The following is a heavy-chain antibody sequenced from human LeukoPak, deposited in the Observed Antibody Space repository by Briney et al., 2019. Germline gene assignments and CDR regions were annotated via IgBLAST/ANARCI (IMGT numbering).Heavy chain of an antibody. CDR3: ARDRGENYDSSGYYDY. D-gene: IGHD3-22*01. CDR2: ISGSSSYA. CDR1: GFTFSNYY. V-gene: IGHV3-11*06. Sequence: PGGSLRLSCAASGFTFSNYYMSWIRQAPGKGLEWISYISGSSSYANYADSVKGRFTVSRDNAKESLYLQMTSLRADDTAVCYCARDRGENYDSSGYYDYWGQGTLVTVSS. J-gene: IGHJ4*02.